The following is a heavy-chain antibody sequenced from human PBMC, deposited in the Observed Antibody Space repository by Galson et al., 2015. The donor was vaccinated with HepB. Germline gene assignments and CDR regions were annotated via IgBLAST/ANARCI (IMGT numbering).Heavy chain of an antibody. CDR2: INTNTGNP. J-gene: IGHJ4*02. D-gene: IGHD3-3*01. Sequence: SVKVSCKASGYTFTSYAMNWVRQAPGQGLEWMGWINTNTGNPTYAQGFTGRFVFSLDTSVSTAYLQISSLKAEDTAVYYCARDLRFLEWFDHFDYWGQGTLVTVSS. V-gene: IGHV7-4-1*02. CDR3: ARDLRFLEWFDHFDY. CDR1: GYTFTSYA.